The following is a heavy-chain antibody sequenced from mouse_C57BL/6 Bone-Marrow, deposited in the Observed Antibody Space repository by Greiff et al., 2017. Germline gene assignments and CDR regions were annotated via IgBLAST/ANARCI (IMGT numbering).Heavy chain of an antibody. D-gene: IGHD3-1*01. J-gene: IGHJ3*02. V-gene: IGHV1-54*01. CDR3: ASGHG. CDR1: GYAFTNYL. CDR2: IHPGSGGT. Sequence: QVQLQQSGAELVRPGTSVKVSCKASGYAFTNYLIEWVKQRPGQGLEWIGVIHPGSGGTKYNEKFKGKATMTADKSSSTAYMHLSSLTSEYSAVXCCASGHGWGQGTRVTVSA.